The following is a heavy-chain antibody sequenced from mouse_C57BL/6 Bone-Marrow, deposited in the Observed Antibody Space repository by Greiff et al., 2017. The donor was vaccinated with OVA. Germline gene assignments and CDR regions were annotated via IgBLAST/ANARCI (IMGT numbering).Heavy chain of an antibody. CDR1: GYAFSSSW. J-gene: IGHJ1*03. CDR2: IYPGAGDS. Sequence: VQLQQSGPELVQPGASVKISCKASGYAFSSSWMNWVKQRPGKGLEWIGRIYPGAGDSTSNGKFKGKATLTADKSSCTAFLQLSSLTSEDSAVDCCARVAGTYWYFDVWGTGTTVTVSS. V-gene: IGHV1-82*01. CDR3: ARVAGTYWYFDV. D-gene: IGHD4-1*01.